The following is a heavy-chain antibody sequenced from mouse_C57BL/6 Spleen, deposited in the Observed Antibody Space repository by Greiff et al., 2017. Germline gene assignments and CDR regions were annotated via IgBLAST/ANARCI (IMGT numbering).Heavy chain of an antibody. V-gene: IGHV1-4*01. Sequence: PGQGLEWIGYINPSSGYTKYNQKFKDKATLTADKSSSTAYMQLSSLTSEDSAVYYCARSYYSNYVYWYFDVWGTGTTVTVSS. CDR3: ARSYYSNYVYWYFDV. CDR2: INPSSGYT. D-gene: IGHD2-5*01. J-gene: IGHJ1*03.